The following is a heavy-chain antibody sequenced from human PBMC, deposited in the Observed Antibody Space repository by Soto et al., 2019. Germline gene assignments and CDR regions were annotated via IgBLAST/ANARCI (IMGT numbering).Heavy chain of an antibody. Sequence: QVQLVQSGAEEKKPGASVKVSCKASGYTFTGYAMHWVRQAPGQRLEWMGWINAGNGNTKYSQKFQGRVTITRDTSARAAYRELSTLSSEDTAVYYCARAVAVTADFDYWGQGTLVTVSS. V-gene: IGHV1-3*05. CDR2: INAGNGNT. J-gene: IGHJ4*02. CDR1: GYTFTGYA. CDR3: ARAVAVTADFDY. D-gene: IGHD2-21*02.